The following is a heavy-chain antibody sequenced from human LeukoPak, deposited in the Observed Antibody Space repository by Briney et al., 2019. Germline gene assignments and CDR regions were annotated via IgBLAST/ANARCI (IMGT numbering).Heavy chain of an antibody. CDR1: GGSISSYY. D-gene: IGHD5-18*01. Sequence: PSETLSLTCTVSGGSISSYYWSWIRQPPGKGLEWIGYIYYSGSTNYNPSLKSRVTISVDTSKNQFSLKLSSVTAADTAVYYCARVGGGYSYGSPYYYYYMDVWGKGTTVTISS. V-gene: IGHV4-59*01. CDR3: ARVGGGYSYGSPYYYYYMDV. J-gene: IGHJ6*03. CDR2: IYYSGST.